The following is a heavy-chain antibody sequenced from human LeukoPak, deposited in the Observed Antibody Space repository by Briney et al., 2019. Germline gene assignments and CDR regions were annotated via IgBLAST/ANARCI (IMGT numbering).Heavy chain of an antibody. CDR1: GFTFSSYA. CDR2: TSGGGSST. D-gene: IGHD2/OR15-2a*01. J-gene: IGHJ4*01. CDR3: ARGLSGTSFALDY. V-gene: IGHV3-23*01. Sequence: GGSLRLSCAASGFTFSSYAMNWVRQAPGKGLEWVSGTSGGGSSTYYADSVKGRFTISRDNSKNTLSLQMNSLRAEDTAVYYCARGLSGTSFALDYWGHGTRVTVSS.